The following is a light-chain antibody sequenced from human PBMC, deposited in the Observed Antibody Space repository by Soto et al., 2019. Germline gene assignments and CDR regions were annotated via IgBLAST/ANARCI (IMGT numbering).Light chain of an antibody. CDR1: SSDVGGYKY. CDR3: SSFAGRNTYV. CDR2: DVK. V-gene: IGLV2-8*01. Sequence: QSVLAQPPSASGSPGQSVTISCTGTSSDVGGYKYVSWYQQFPGEAPNLIIYDVKKRPSGVPSRFSGSKSGNTAFLTVSGLRPEDEAEYYCSSFAGRNTYVFGSETKVTVL. J-gene: IGLJ1*01.